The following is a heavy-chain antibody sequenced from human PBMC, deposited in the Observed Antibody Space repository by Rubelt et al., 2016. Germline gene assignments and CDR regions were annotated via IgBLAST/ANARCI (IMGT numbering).Heavy chain of an antibody. CDR1: GYTFTSYY. CDR3: ATVSEMVAATGLSYYFDY. V-gene: IGHV1-46*01. Sequence: GAEVKKPGASVKVSCKASGYTFTSYYMHWVRQAPGQGLEWMGIINPSGGSTSYAQKFQGRVTMTEDTSTDTAYMELSSLRSEDTAVYYCATVSEMVAATGLSYYFDYWGQGTLVTVSS. J-gene: IGHJ4*02. CDR2: INPSGGST. D-gene: IGHD2-15*01.